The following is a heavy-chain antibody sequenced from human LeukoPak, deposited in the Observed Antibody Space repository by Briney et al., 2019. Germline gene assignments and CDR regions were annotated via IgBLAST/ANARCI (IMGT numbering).Heavy chain of an antibody. J-gene: IGHJ4*02. Sequence: GRSLRLSCAASGFTFSNYEMNWVRQAPGKGLEWVSYISSSGPTIYYADSVKGRFTISRDNAKNSLFLQMNSLRAEDTAVYYCARGDQAVAGYYFDYWGQGTLVTVSS. CDR3: ARGDQAVAGYYFDY. V-gene: IGHV3-48*03. CDR1: GFTFSNYE. D-gene: IGHD6-19*01. CDR2: ISSSGPTI.